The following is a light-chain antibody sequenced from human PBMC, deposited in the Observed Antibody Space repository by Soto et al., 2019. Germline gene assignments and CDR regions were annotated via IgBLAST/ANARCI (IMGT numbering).Light chain of an antibody. Sequence: DIQMTQSPSSLSASVGDRVTITCRASQSISSYLNWYQQKPGKAPKVLIYGASSLQSGVPSRFSGSGSGTDFTLTISSLQPEDSATYYCQQSYRTPLTFGPGTKVDIK. CDR2: GAS. CDR3: QQSYRTPLT. J-gene: IGKJ3*01. CDR1: QSISSY. V-gene: IGKV1-39*01.